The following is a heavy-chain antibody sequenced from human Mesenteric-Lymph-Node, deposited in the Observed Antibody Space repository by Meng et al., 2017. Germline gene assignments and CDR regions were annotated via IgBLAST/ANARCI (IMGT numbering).Heavy chain of an antibody. Sequence: QVQLQESGPGLVKPSDTLSLTCAVSGYSISSSNWWGWIRQPPGKGLEWIGDIDDSGSTNYNPSLNSRISISLDKSKNHFSLKVNSVTAADTAVYYCARGKQDAWELLAYWGQGALVTVSS. CDR2: IDDSGST. V-gene: IGHV4-28*03. CDR1: GYSISSSNW. J-gene: IGHJ4*02. CDR3: ARGKQDAWELLAY. D-gene: IGHD1-26*01.